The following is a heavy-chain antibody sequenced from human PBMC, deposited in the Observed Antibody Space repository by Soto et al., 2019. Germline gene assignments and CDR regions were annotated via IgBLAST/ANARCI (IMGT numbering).Heavy chain of an antibody. V-gene: IGHV5-51*01. D-gene: IGHD2-2*01. J-gene: IGHJ4*02. CDR3: ATWPSSHWFDY. Sequence: PGESLKISCKGSGYIFSTYSIAWVRQKPGKGLEWIGNIHSGDSNAGYSPSFQGQVTISVDKSINSAYLQWSSMKASDTAVYYWATWPSSHWFDYWGQGNLVTVPQ. CDR2: IHSGDSNA. CDR1: GYIFSTYS.